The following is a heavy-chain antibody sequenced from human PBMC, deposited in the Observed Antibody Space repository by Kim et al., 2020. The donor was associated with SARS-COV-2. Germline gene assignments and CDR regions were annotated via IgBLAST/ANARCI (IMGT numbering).Heavy chain of an antibody. J-gene: IGHJ6*01. V-gene: IGHV3-53*01. D-gene: IGHD6-6*01. CDR3: ERDSGFSSSSNFFYYGMD. CDR2: IYSGGNK. Sequence: GGSLRLSCAVSGFLVNTNYISWVRQAPGKGLEWVSVIYSGGNKYYADSVKGRFTISRDTSKNMVYLQMNSLRGDDTAVYHCERDSGFSSSSNFFYYGMD. CDR1: GFLVNTNY.